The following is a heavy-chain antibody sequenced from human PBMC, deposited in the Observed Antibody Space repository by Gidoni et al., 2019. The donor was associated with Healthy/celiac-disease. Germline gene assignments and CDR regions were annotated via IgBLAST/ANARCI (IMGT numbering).Heavy chain of an antibody. CDR1: GGSISRGGYY. CDR3: ARHAYYYDSSGYNRNDAFDI. V-gene: IGHV4-31*03. J-gene: IGHJ3*02. Sequence: QVQLQESGPGLVKPSQTLSLTCTFSGGSISRGGYYWSWIRQHPGKGLEWIGYIYYSGTTYYNPSLKSRVTISVDTSKNQFSLKLSSVTAADTAVYYCARHAYYYDSSGYNRNDAFDIWGQGTMVTVSS. D-gene: IGHD3-22*01. CDR2: IYYSGTT.